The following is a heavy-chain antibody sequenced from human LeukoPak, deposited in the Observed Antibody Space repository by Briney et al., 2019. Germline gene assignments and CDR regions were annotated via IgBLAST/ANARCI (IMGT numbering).Heavy chain of an antibody. CDR2: IYHSGST. CDR1: GYSISSGYY. J-gene: IGHJ4*02. D-gene: IGHD3-3*01. V-gene: IGHV4-38-2*01. Sequence: SETLSLTCAVSGYSISSGYYWGWIRQPPGKGLEWIGSIYHSGSTYYNPSLKSRVTISVDTSKNQCSLKLSSVTAADTAVYYCARSGYYDFWSGYSHYFDYWGQGTLVTVSS. CDR3: ARSGYYDFWSGYSHYFDY.